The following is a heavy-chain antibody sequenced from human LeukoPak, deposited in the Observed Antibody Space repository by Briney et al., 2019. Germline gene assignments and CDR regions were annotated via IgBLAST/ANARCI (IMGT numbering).Heavy chain of an antibody. CDR2: ISWNSGSI. J-gene: IGHJ6*03. CDR1: GFTFDDYA. V-gene: IGHV3-9*01. CDR3: ARDLHLYGEPYHMDV. D-gene: IGHD4-17*01. Sequence: PGGSLRLSCAVSGFTFDDYAMHWVRQVPGKGLEWVSGISWNSGSIGYADSVKGRFTISRDNAKNSLYLQMNSLRAEDTAVYYCARDLHLYGEPYHMDVWGKGTTVTVSS.